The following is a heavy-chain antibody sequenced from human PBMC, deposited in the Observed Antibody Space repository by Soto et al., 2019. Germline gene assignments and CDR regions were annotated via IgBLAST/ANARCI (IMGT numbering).Heavy chain of an antibody. CDR2: IYYSGST. CDR3: ARRVAAAGTGVVWFDP. CDR1: GGSISSYY. Sequence: QVQLQESGPGLVKPSETLSLTCTVSGGSISSYYWSWIRQPPGKGLEWIGYIYYSGSTNYNPSLKSRVTISVDTSKNQFSLKLSSVTAADTAVYYCARRVAAAGTGVVWFDPWGQGTLVTVSS. D-gene: IGHD6-13*01. J-gene: IGHJ5*02. V-gene: IGHV4-59*08.